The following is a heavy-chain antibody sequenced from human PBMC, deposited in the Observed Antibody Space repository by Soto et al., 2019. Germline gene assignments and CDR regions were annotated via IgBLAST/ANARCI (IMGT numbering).Heavy chain of an antibody. CDR1: GFTFSSYE. CDR2: IGGSVITI. Sequence: PWGSLRLSCAASGFTFSSYEINCFRQSPGKGLEWVSYIGGSVITIYYADSVKGRFTISRDNAKNSLYLQMNSLRAEDTAVYYCARDQDPNYYYGMDVWGQGTTVTVSS. V-gene: IGHV3-48*03. CDR3: ARDQDPNYYYGMDV. J-gene: IGHJ6*02.